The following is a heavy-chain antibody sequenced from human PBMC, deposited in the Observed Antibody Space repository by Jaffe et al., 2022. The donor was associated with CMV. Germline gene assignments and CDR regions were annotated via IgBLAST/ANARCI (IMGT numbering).Heavy chain of an antibody. D-gene: IGHD3-9*01. CDR3: ARSLLRYFDWLSNNDYGMDV. Sequence: QVTLRESGPALVKPTQTLTLTCTFSGFSLSTSGMCVSWIRQPPGKALEWLALIDWDDDKYYSTSLKTRLTISKDTSKNQVVLTMTNMDPVDTATYYCARSLLRYFDWLSNNDYGMDVWGQGTTVTVSS. V-gene: IGHV2-70*01. J-gene: IGHJ6*02. CDR1: GFSLSTSGMC. CDR2: IDWDDDK.